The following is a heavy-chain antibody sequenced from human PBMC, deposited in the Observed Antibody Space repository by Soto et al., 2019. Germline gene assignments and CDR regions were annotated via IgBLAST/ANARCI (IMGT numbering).Heavy chain of an antibody. V-gene: IGHV3-33*01. CDR1: GSIFRGYG. CDR3: ARDDYDYVWGSRTNYYFDY. J-gene: IGHJ4*02. CDR2: IRYDGSNI. Sequence: GGSLRLSCAASGSIFRGYGMHWVRQAPGKGLEWVAVIRYDGSNINYADSVMGRFTISRDNSKNTLYLEMNSLRAEDTAVYYCARDDYDYVWGSRTNYYFDYWGQGTLVTVSS. D-gene: IGHD3-16*01.